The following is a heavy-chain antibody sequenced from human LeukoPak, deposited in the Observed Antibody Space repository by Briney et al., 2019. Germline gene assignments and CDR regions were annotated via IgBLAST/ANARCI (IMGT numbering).Heavy chain of an antibody. Sequence: PGGSLRLSCPASGFTVSSNYMSWVRQAPGKGLEWVSVIYSGGSTYYADSVKGRFTISRDNSKNTLYLQMNSLRAEYTAVYYCARYQLTGYFDYWGQGTLVTVSS. J-gene: IGHJ4*02. CDR3: ARYQLTGYFDY. CDR1: GFTVSSNY. D-gene: IGHD7-27*01. V-gene: IGHV3-53*01. CDR2: IYSGGST.